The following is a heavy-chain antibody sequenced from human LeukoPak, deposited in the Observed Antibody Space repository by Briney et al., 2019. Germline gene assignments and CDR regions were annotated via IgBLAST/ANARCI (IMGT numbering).Heavy chain of an antibody. Sequence: SETLSLTCTVSGGSINSYYLSWIRQPPEKGLEWIGYIYYSGSTSYNPSLKGRVTISLDTSKSQFSLRLSSVTAADTAVYYCARDLHLGWYGFDYWGQGTLVAVSS. D-gene: IGHD6-19*01. CDR2: IYYSGST. CDR1: GGSINSYY. J-gene: IGHJ4*02. CDR3: ARDLHLGWYGFDY. V-gene: IGHV4-59*01.